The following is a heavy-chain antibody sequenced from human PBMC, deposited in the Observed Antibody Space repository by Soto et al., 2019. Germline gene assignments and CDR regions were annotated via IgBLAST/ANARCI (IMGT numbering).Heavy chain of an antibody. J-gene: IGHJ5*02. Sequence: SETLSLTCTVSGGSISSYYWSWIRQPPGKGLEWIGYIYYSGSTNYNPSLKSRVTISVDTSKNQFSLKLNSVTAADTAMYYCASRIPTWSLSWGQGALVTVSS. CDR3: ASRIPTWSLS. CDR2: IYYSGST. V-gene: IGHV4-59*08. CDR1: GGSISSYY. D-gene: IGHD2-21*01.